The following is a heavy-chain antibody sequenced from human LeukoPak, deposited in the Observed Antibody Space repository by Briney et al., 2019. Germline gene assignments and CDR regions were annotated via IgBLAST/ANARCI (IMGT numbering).Heavy chain of an antibody. CDR3: AKFVNYGNYYYYYYMDV. D-gene: IGHD3-10*01. V-gene: IGHV3-23*01. CDR2: ISESGGNT. J-gene: IGHJ6*03. CDR1: GFIFNNFA. Sequence: GGSLRLSCAASGFIFNNFAMSWVRQAPGKGLEWVSTISESGGNTFYADSVKGRFTISRDNSKHTLYLQMNSLRAEDTAVYYCAKFVNYGNYYYYYYMDVWGKGTTVTVSS.